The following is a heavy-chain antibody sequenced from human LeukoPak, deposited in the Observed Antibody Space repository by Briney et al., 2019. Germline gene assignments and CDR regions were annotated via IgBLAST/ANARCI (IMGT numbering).Heavy chain of an antibody. V-gene: IGHV3-23*01. Sequence: PGGSLRLSCAASGFTFSSYAMSWVRQAPGKGLEWVSAISRSGGSTYYGDSVKGRFTISRDNSKDTLYLQMNSLRAEDTALYYCVVLGDSSCWYNDYWGQGTLVTVSS. D-gene: IGHD6-19*01. CDR3: VVLGDSSCWYNDY. CDR2: ISRSGGST. J-gene: IGHJ4*02. CDR1: GFTFSSYA.